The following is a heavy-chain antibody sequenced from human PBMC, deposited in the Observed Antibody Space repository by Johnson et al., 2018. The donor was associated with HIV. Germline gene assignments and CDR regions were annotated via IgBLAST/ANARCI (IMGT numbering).Heavy chain of an antibody. CDR3: AKGCGASSGAFDI. CDR2: ISSDGSNK. CDR1: GFTFSSYA. D-gene: IGHD1-26*01. Sequence: QVQLVESGGGVVQPGRSLRLSCAASGFTFSSYAMHWVRQAPGKGLEWVAVISSDGSNKYYADSVKGRFTISRDNSKNTLYLQMNSLGAEETAVYYCAKGCGASSGAFDIWGQGTMVTVSS. J-gene: IGHJ3*02. V-gene: IGHV3-30*04.